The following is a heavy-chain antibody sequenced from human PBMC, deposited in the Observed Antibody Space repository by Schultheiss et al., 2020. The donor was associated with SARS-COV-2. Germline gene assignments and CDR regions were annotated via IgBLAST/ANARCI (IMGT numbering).Heavy chain of an antibody. J-gene: IGHJ6*02. CDR2: ISYDGSNK. Sequence: GGSLRLSCAASGFTFSSYAMHWVRQAPGKGLEWVAVISYDGSNKYYADSVKGRFTISRDNSKNTLYLQMNSLRAEDTAVYYCAKDLEQQGYYYGMDVWGQGTTVTVSS. V-gene: IGHV3-30*04. CDR1: GFTFSSYA. CDR3: AKDLEQQGYYYGMDV. D-gene: IGHD6-13*01.